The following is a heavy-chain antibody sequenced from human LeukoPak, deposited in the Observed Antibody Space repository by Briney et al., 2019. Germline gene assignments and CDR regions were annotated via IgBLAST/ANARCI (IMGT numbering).Heavy chain of an antibody. J-gene: IGHJ4*02. V-gene: IGHV3-49*04. D-gene: IGHD2-2*01. CDR3: TRVGLPAAMPSDY. CDR1: GFTFGDYA. CDR2: IRSKAYGGTT. Sequence: GGSLRLSCTASGFTFGDYAMNWVRQAPGKGLEWVGFIRSKAYGGTTEYAASVRGRFTISRDDSKSIAYLQMNSLKTEDTAAYYCTRVGLPAAMPSDYWGQGTLVTVSS.